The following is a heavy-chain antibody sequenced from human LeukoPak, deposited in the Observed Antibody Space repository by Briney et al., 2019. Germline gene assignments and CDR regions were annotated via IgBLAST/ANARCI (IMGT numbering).Heavy chain of an antibody. V-gene: IGHV1-24*01. Sequence: ASVKVSCKVSGYTLTELSMHWVRQAPGKGLEWMGGFDPEDGETIYAQKFQGRVTMTEDTSTDTAYMELSSLRSEDTAVYYCARDPGYSYGLNWFDPWGQGTLVTVSS. J-gene: IGHJ5*02. CDR1: GYTLTELS. D-gene: IGHD5-18*01. CDR3: ARDPGYSYGLNWFDP. CDR2: FDPEDGET.